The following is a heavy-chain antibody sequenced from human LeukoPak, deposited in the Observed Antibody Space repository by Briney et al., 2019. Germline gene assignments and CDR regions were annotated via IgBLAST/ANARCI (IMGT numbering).Heavy chain of an antibody. V-gene: IGHV1-46*01. J-gene: IGHJ5*02. Sequence: ASVKVSCKASGYTFTSYYMHWVRQAPGQGLEWMGIINPSGGSTSYAQKFQGRVTMTRDMSTSTVYMELSRLRSDDTAVYYCARGQLVNWFDPWGQGTLVTVSS. CDR2: INPSGGST. CDR1: GYTFTSYY. D-gene: IGHD6-13*01. CDR3: ARGQLVNWFDP.